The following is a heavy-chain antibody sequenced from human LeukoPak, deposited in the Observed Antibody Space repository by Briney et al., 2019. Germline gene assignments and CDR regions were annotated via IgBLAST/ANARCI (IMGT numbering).Heavy chain of an antibody. D-gene: IGHD5-12*01. V-gene: IGHV4-61*09. J-gene: IGHJ4*02. Sequence: SETLSLTCTVSGGSISSGSYYWSWIRQPAGKGLEWIGEINHSGSTNYNPSLKSRVTISVDTSNKQFSLKLTSVTAADTAVYYCAGLYSRYDEVNYWGQGTLVTVSS. CDR1: GGSISSGSYY. CDR2: INHSGST. CDR3: AGLYSRYDEVNY.